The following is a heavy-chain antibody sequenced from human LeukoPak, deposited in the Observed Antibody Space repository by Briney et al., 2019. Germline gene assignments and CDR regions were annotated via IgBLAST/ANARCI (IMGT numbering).Heavy chain of an antibody. CDR2: IYFSGTA. CDR3: ARPERPWLARGALDL. V-gene: IGHV4-59*08. Sequence: AETLSLTRSVSGGSISSYYWSWLRQPPGKGLEWSGFIYFSGTASYNPSLLSRVTISIDTSKNAFYLNVRSVTAADTAMYYCARPERPWLARGALDLWGQGTMVTVSS. J-gene: IGHJ3*01. D-gene: IGHD6-19*01. CDR1: GGSISSYY.